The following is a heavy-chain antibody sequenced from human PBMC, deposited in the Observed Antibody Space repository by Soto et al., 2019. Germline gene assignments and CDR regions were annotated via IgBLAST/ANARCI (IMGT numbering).Heavy chain of an antibody. CDR1: GGSFSGYY. D-gene: IGHD3-10*01. J-gene: IGHJ6*03. Sequence: SETLSLTCAVYGGSFSGYYWSWIRQPPGKGLEWIGEINHSGSTNYTPSLKSRVTISVDTSKNQFSLKLSSVTAADTAVYYCARAMHRANYYGSGSYYKNYYYMDVWGKGTTVT. CDR2: INHSGST. V-gene: IGHV4-34*01. CDR3: ARAMHRANYYGSGSYYKNYYYMDV.